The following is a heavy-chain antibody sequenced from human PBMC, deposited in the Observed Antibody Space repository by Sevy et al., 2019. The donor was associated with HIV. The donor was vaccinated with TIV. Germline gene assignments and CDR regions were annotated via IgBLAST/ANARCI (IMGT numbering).Heavy chain of an antibody. Sequence: ASVKVSCKASGGTFSSYAISWVRQAPGQGLEWMGGIIPIFGTANYAQKFQGRVTITADESTSTAYMELSSLRSEDTAVYYCARGLGYCSSTSCYGDGYWGQGILVTVSS. V-gene: IGHV1-69*13. CDR2: IIPIFGTA. CDR1: GGTFSSYA. CDR3: ARGLGYCSSTSCYGDGY. J-gene: IGHJ4*02. D-gene: IGHD2-2*01.